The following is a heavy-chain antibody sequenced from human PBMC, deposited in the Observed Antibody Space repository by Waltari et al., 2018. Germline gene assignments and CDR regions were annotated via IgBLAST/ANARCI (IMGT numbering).Heavy chain of an antibody. J-gene: IGHJ4*02. CDR3: ARVGRGIAAAGRSY. Sequence: QVQLVQSGAEVKKPGSSVKVSCKASGGTFSSYASSWGRQAPGQGLEWMGGIIPIFGTANYAQKFQGRVTITADESTSTAYMELSSLRSEDTAVYYCARVGRGIAAAGRSYWGQGTLVTVSS. D-gene: IGHD6-13*01. CDR1: GGTFSSYA. CDR2: IIPIFGTA. V-gene: IGHV1-69*01.